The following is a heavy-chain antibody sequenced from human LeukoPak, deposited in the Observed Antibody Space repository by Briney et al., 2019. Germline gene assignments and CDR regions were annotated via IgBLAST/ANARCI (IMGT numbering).Heavy chain of an antibody. V-gene: IGHV5-51*01. CDR2: IYPGDSDT. CDR1: GYSFTSYW. J-gene: IGHJ5*02. D-gene: IGHD2-2*01. CDR3: ARTNYRDIVVVPAAILELQNWFDP. Sequence: GESLKISCKGSGYSFTSYWIGWVRQMPGKGLGWMGIIYPGDSDTRYSPSFQGQVTISADKSISTAYLQWSSLKASDTAMYYCARTNYRDIVVVPAAILELQNWFDPWGQGTLVTVSS.